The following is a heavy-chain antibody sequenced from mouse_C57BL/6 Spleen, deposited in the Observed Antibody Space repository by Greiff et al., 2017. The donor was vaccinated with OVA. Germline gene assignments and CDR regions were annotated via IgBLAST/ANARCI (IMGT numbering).Heavy chain of an antibody. Sequence: EVQLVESVAELVRPGASVKLSCTASGFNIKNTYMHWVKQRPEQGLEWIGRIDPANGNTKYAPKFQGKATITADTSSNTAYLQLSSLTSEDTAIYYCARSPYYSNYEYWYFDVWGTGTTVTVSS. D-gene: IGHD2-5*01. CDR1: GFNIKNTY. CDR2: IDPANGNT. CDR3: ARSPYYSNYEYWYFDV. J-gene: IGHJ1*03. V-gene: IGHV14-3*01.